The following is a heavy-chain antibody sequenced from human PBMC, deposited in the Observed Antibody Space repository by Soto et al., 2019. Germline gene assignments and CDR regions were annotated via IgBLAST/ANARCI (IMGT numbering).Heavy chain of an antibody. CDR3: ARGPVVVLEGGSRVRHQYFDP. J-gene: IGHJ5*02. D-gene: IGHD2-15*01. CDR2: IYDTGST. V-gene: IGHV4-59*01. Sequence: LSLTCTVSNGSISSLYWSWIRQPPGKGLEWIGYIYDTGSTNYNPSLKSRVTISADTSKSQFSLKLRSVTAADTAVYYCARGPVVVLEGGSRVRHQYFDPSGQGILVTVFS. CDR1: NGSISSLY.